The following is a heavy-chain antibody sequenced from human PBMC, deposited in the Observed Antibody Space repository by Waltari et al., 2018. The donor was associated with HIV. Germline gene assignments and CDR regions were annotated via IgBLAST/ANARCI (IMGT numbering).Heavy chain of an antibody. Sequence: EVQLVETGGGLIQPGGSLRLSCTASGFRVNASSMSWVCQAPGKGLECVSSVYSSGNTYYADSVKGRFTISRDNTKNTVYFEMNSRRAEDTAVYFCARESMYSGSFYFYYYGMDVWGQGTTVTVSS. CDR2: VYSSGNT. CDR1: GFRVNASS. V-gene: IGHV3-53*02. CDR3: ARESMYSGSFYFYYYGMDV. D-gene: IGHD1-26*01. J-gene: IGHJ6*02.